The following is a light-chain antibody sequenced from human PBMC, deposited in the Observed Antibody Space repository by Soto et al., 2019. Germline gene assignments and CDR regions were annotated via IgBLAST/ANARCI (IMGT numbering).Light chain of an antibody. CDR3: QQYNNWPPIT. J-gene: IGKJ5*01. Sequence: EIVLTQSPATLSLSPGERATLSCRASQSVSSYLAWYQQKPGQAPRLHIYDASTRATGIPARFSGSGSGTEFTLTISSLQSEDFAVYYCQQYNNWPPITFGQGTRLDIK. V-gene: IGKV3-15*01. CDR2: DAS. CDR1: QSVSSY.